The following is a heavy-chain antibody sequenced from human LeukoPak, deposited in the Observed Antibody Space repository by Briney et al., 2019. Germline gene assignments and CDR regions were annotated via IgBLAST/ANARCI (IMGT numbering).Heavy chain of an antibody. Sequence: GGSLRLSCAASGLTFSNYGMHWVRQAPGKGLEWVAVIWHDGSNKYYADSVKGRFTISRDNSKNTLYLQMNSLRAEDTAVYYCANNFDYWGQGTLVTVSS. CDR3: ANNFDY. CDR2: IWHDGSNK. V-gene: IGHV3-33*06. CDR1: GLTFSNYG. J-gene: IGHJ4*02.